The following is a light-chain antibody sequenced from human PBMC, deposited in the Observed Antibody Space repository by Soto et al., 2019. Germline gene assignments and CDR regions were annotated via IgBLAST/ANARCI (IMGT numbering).Light chain of an antibody. Sequence: EIVMTQSPLTLPVTPGEPASISCRSSQSLLYNNTYNYLDWYVQKPGQSPQLLIYLGSSRASGVPDRFSGSGSGTDFTLKISRVEAEDVGVYYCMQALQTPWTFGQGTKVDIK. CDR1: QSLLYNNTYNY. CDR2: LGS. J-gene: IGKJ2*02. V-gene: IGKV2-28*01. CDR3: MQALQTPWT.